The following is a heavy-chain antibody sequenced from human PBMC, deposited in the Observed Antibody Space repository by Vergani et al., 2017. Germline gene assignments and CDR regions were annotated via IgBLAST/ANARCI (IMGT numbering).Heavy chain of an antibody. CDR1: SFKLGDYG. CDR3: ARETRDTPSSLDY. Sequence: QVQLVESGGGVVQPGRSLRLSCTPSSFKLGDYGMHWVRQAPGRGLEWVSMTWYEGNNNYYADSVKGRFTISKDISKNTLYLKMNSLRGDDTDVYFCARETRDTPSSLDYWGQGTLVTVSS. D-gene: IGHD5-24*01. J-gene: IGHJ4*02. CDR2: TWYEGNNN. V-gene: IGHV3-33*01.